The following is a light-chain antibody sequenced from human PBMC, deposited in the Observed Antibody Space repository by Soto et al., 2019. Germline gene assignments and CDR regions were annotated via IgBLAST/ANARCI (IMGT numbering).Light chain of an antibody. Sequence: ESMLTQSPGTLSLSPGERATLSCRASQSVNSRYLTWYQQKPGQAPRLLIYGASIRATGVPDRCSGSGSGTDFTLTISRREPEDFAVYYCQQFGDSPPAFTFGQGTKLEI. CDR1: QSVNSRY. CDR2: GAS. CDR3: QQFGDSPPAFT. J-gene: IGKJ2*01. V-gene: IGKV3-20*01.